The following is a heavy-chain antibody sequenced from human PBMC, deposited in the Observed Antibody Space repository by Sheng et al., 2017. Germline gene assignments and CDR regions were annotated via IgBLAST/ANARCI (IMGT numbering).Heavy chain of an antibody. D-gene: IGHD2-2*02. CDR1: GGSFSGYY. Sequence: QVQLQQWGAGLLKPSETLSLTCAVYGGSFSGYYWSWIRQPPGKGLEWIGEINHSGSTNYNPSLKSRVTISVDTSKNQFSLKLSSVTAADTAVYYCARGIVVVPAATPKHNWFDPWGQGTLVTVSS. V-gene: IGHV4-34*01. CDR3: ARGIVVVPAATPKHNWFDP. J-gene: IGHJ5*02. CDR2: INHSGST.